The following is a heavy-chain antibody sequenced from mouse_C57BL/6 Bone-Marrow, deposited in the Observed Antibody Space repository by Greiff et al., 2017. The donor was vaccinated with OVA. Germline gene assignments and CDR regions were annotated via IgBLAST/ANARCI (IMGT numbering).Heavy chain of an antibody. CDR2: ISSGSSTI. J-gene: IGHJ4*01. Sequence: EVQVVESGGGLVKPGGSLKLSCAASGFSFSDYGMHWVRQAPEKGLEWVAYISSGSSTIYYADTVKGRCTISRDNAKNTLYLQVTSLRSEDTAMYYCANECDGDAMGCWGQRASVTVSS. CDR3: ANECDGDAMGC. CDR1: GFSFSDYG. V-gene: IGHV5-17*01.